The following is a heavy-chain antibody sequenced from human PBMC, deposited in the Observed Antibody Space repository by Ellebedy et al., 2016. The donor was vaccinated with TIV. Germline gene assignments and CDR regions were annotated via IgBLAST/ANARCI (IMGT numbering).Heavy chain of an antibody. Sequence: GESLKISCAAPGVTVSSNHMNWVRQAPGKGLEWVAVIYSGGRTYYADSVKGRFTISRDNSKNTLYLQMNSLTAEDTAVYYCARGRPYYGSAEDAFDIWGQGTMVTVSS. V-gene: IGHV3-53*01. CDR3: ARGRPYYGSAEDAFDI. CDR1: GVTVSSNH. CDR2: IYSGGRT. J-gene: IGHJ3*02. D-gene: IGHD3-10*01.